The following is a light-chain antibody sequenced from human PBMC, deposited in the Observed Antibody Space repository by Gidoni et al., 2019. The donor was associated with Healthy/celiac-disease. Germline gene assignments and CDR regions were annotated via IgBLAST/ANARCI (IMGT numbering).Light chain of an antibody. CDR2: QDS. CDR3: QAWDSSIDVV. Sequence: SYELTQPPSVSASPGQTASITCSGDKLGDKYACWYQQKPGQSPVLVIYQDSKRPSGIPERFSGSNSGNTATLTISGTQAMDEADYYCQAWDSSIDVVFGGGTKLTVL. J-gene: IGLJ2*01. V-gene: IGLV3-1*01. CDR1: KLGDKY.